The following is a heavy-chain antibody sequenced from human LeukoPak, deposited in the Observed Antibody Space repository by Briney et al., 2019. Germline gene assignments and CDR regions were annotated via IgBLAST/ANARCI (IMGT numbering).Heavy chain of an antibody. J-gene: IGHJ4*02. CDR2: INTDGTFI. V-gene: IGHV3-74*01. CDR1: GFTFSDYW. Sequence: GGSLRLSCAASGFTFSDYWMHWVRQAPGKGLVWVSRINTDGTFIRHADSVQGRFTISRDAAKNTLFLQMNSLRAEDTAVYYCAREARVGGALQYWGQGALVTVSA. CDR3: AREARVGGALQY. D-gene: IGHD1-26*01.